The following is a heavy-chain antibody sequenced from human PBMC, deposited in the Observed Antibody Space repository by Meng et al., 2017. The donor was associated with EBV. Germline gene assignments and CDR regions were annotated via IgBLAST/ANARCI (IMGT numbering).Heavy chain of an antibody. Sequence: VHLRESGAEGKRRGSLVKVSCKASGGTFSSYAIRWVRQAPGQGLEWMGGIIPIFGTANYAQKFQGRVTITADKSTSTAYMELSSLRSEDTAVYYCARAEIAAAGRLDYWGQGTLVTVSS. V-gene: IGHV1-69*06. CDR2: IIPIFGTA. D-gene: IGHD6-13*01. CDR1: GGTFSSYA. J-gene: IGHJ4*02. CDR3: ARAEIAAAGRLDY.